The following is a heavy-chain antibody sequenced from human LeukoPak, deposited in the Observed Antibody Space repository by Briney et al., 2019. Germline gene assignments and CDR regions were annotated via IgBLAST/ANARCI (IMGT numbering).Heavy chain of an antibody. V-gene: IGHV4-30-4*01. CDR2: IYFSVST. J-gene: IGHJ6*02. Sequence: SETLSLTCTVSGGSISSGDYYWSWIRQPPGKGLEWIGYIYFSVSTYYNPSLKSRVTISVDTSKNQFSLKLSSVTAAHTAVYYCAREGVLQYFDRFQNPYGIDVWGQGTTVTVSS. CDR1: GGSISSGDYY. D-gene: IGHD3-9*01. CDR3: AREGVLQYFDRFQNPYGIDV.